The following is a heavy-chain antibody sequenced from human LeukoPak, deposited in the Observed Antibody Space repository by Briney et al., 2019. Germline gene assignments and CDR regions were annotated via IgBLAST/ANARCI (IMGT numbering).Heavy chain of an antibody. CDR1: GYTFTGYY. V-gene: IGHV1-2*02. D-gene: IGHD6-19*01. CDR3: ARDLYSSGWTDAFDI. CDR2: INPNSGDT. J-gene: IGHJ3*02. Sequence: ASVKVSCKASGYTFTGYYMHWVRQAPGQGLEWMGWINPNSGDTNYSQKFQGRVSMTRDTTINTAYMELSRLTSDDTAVYYCARDLYSSGWTDAFDIWGQGTMVTVSS.